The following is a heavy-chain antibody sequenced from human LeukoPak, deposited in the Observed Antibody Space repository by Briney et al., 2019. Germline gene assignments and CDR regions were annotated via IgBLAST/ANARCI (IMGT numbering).Heavy chain of an antibody. J-gene: IGHJ4*02. CDR3: ASGVYCGGDCYLGLVDY. CDR1: GGTFSSYA. V-gene: IGHV1-69*13. Sequence: AASVKVSCKAFGGTFSSYAISWVRQAPGQGLEWMGGIIPIFGTANYAQKFQGRVTITADESTSTAYMELSSLRSEDTAVYYCASGVYCGGDCYLGLVDYWGQGTLVTVSS. D-gene: IGHD2-21*02. CDR2: IIPIFGTA.